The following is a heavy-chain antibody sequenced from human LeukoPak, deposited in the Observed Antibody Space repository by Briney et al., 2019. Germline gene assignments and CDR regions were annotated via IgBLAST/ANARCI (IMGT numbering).Heavy chain of an antibody. D-gene: IGHD1-26*01. CDR2: ISSSSSYI. V-gene: IGHV3-21*01. CDR1: GFTFSSYS. Sequence: PGGSLRLSCAASGFTFSSYSMNWVRQAPGKGLEWVSSISSSSSYIYYADSVKGRFTISRDNAKNSLYLQMNSLRAEDTAVYYCAREHSGSYLYYYYYMDAWGKGTTVTVSS. J-gene: IGHJ6*03. CDR3: AREHSGSYLYYYYYMDA.